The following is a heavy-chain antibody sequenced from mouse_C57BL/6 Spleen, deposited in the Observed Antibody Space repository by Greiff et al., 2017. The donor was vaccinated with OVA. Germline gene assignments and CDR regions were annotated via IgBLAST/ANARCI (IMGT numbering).Heavy chain of an antibody. CDR1: GFTFSNYW. D-gene: IGHD1-1*01. CDR2: IRLKSDNYAT. J-gene: IGHJ4*01. Sequence: EVKLMESGGGLVQPGGSMKLSCVASGFTFSNYWMNWVRQSPEKGLEWVAQIRLKSDNYATHYAESVKGRFTISRDDSKSSVYLQMNNLRAEDTGIYYCTGGYYYGSSDPMDYWGQGTSVTVSS. V-gene: IGHV6-3*01. CDR3: TGGYYYGSSDPMDY.